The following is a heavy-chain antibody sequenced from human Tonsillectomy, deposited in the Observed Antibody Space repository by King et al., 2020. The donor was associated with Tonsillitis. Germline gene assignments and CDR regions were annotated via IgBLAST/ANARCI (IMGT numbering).Heavy chain of an antibody. CDR2: MKQDGSEK. V-gene: IGHV3-7*03. D-gene: IGHD5-18*01. CDR1: GFTFSSYW. CDR3: AGRGYSYGYGAFDI. Sequence: VQLVESGGGLVQPGGSLRLSCAASGFTFSSYWMSWVRQAPGKGLEWVANMKQDGSEKYYVASVKGRFTISRDNAKNSLYLQMNSLRAEDTAVYYCAGRGYSYGYGAFDIWGQGTMVTVSS. J-gene: IGHJ3*02.